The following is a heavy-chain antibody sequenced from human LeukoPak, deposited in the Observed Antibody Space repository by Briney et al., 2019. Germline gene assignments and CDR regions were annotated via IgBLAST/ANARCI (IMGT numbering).Heavy chain of an antibody. CDR2: ITGIGVT. D-gene: IGHD7-27*01. CDR1: GFSFSVYG. CDR3: ARDRAWGSYDC. J-gene: IGHJ4*02. V-gene: IGHV3-23*01. Sequence: GGSLRLSCAASGFSFSVYGMNWVRQAPGKGLEWVSGITGIGVTSYADHVKGRFTVSRDNSKNTLYLQMNSLRAEDTAIYFCARDRAWGSYDCWGQGTLVTVSS.